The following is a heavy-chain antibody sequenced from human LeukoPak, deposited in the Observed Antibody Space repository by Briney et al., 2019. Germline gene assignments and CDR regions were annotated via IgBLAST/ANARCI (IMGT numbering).Heavy chain of an antibody. Sequence: PGGSLKLSCAASGFTFSGSAMHWFRQPSGKGLEWVGRIRSKANSYATAYAASVKGRFTISRDDSKNTAYLQMNSLKTEDTAVYYCTRQPFDWLLPDYWGQGTLVTVSS. V-gene: IGHV3-73*01. CDR2: IRSKANSYAT. D-gene: IGHD3-9*01. CDR1: GFTFSGSA. CDR3: TRQPFDWLLPDY. J-gene: IGHJ4*02.